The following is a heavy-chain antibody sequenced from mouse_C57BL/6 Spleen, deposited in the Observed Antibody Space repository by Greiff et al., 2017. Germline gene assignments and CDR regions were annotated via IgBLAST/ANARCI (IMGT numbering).Heavy chain of an antibody. V-gene: IGHV1-42*01. D-gene: IGHD1-1*02. CDR2: INPSNGGT. CDR1: GYSFTGYY. Sequence: VQLKESGPELVKPGASVKISCKASGYSFTGYYMNWVKQSPEKSLEWIGEINPSNGGTTYNQKFKAKATLTVDKSSNTAYMQLKSLTSEDSAVYYFARSLYYGGSYGDFDGWGTGTTVTVSS. CDR3: ARSLYYGGSYGDFDG. J-gene: IGHJ1*03.